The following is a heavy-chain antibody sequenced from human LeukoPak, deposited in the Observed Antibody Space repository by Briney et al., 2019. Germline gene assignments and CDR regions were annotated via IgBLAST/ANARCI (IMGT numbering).Heavy chain of an antibody. V-gene: IGHV3-53*01. J-gene: IGHJ4*02. CDR1: GFTVTSSY. CDR2: IYSGGTT. CDR3: ARAKEYSSSLYYFDY. D-gene: IGHD6-6*01. Sequence: QSGGSLRLSCAASGFTVTSSYMSWVRQAPGKGLEWVSVIYSGGTTYYADSVKGRFTISRDNSKNTLYLQMNSLRAEDTAVYYCARAKEYSSSLYYFDYWGQGTLVTVSS.